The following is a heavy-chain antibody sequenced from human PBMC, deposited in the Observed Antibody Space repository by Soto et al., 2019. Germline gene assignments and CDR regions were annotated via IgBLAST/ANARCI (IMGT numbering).Heavy chain of an antibody. CDR1: GFTFSSYA. Sequence: PWGGLIVSCASSGFTFSSYAMNWVRQAPGKGLEWVSAISGSGGSTYYADSVNGRFTISRDNSKNTLYLQMNSLRAEDTAVYYCAKDRATQYFDWLLPIDAFDIWGQGTMVTVSS. CDR3: AKDRATQYFDWLLPIDAFDI. V-gene: IGHV3-23*01. D-gene: IGHD3-9*01. CDR2: ISGSGGST. J-gene: IGHJ3*02.